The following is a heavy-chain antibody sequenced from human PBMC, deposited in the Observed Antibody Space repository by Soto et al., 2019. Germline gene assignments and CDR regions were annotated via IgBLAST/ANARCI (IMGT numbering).Heavy chain of an antibody. Sequence: PGGSLRLSCAASGLTFTNSAMSWVRQSPGKVLEWVSAISGSGDRTSYVDSVKGRFTISRDDSTNTLYLQMSSLRAEDTAVYYCAKAFGYSSTWLARNWFDPWGQGTLVTVSS. CDR2: ISGSGDRT. V-gene: IGHV3-23*01. CDR3: AKAFGYSSTWLARNWFDP. D-gene: IGHD6-13*01. CDR1: GLTFTNSA. J-gene: IGHJ5*02.